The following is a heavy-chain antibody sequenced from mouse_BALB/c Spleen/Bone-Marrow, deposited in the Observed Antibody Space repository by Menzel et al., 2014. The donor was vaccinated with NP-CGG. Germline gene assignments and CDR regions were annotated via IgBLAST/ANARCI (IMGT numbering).Heavy chain of an antibody. CDR3: AGGGWLRDAMGY. J-gene: IGHJ4*01. V-gene: IGHV1S56*01. D-gene: IGHD2-2*01. CDR2: IYPGNVNT. CDR1: GYTFTSYY. Sequence: LVESGPELVKPGASVRIPCKASGYTFTSYYIHWVKQRPGQGLEWIGWIYPGNVNTKYNEKFKGKATLTADKSSSTAYMQLSSLTSEDSAVYFCAGGGWLRDAMGYWGQGTSVTVSS.